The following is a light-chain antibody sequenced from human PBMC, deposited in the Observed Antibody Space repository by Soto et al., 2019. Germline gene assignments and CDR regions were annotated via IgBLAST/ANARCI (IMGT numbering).Light chain of an antibody. CDR3: KQYSSYWT. V-gene: IGKV1-5*01. Sequence: DIQMTQSPSTLSASVIERVTITCRASRSVSNYLSWHQQKPGTDPKILIYVVSSLQSGVQSRFSGSGSGTEFTLTIRSLQPDEFATYDRKQYSSYWTFAQGTKVDIK. CDR2: VVS. CDR1: RSVSNY. J-gene: IGKJ1*01.